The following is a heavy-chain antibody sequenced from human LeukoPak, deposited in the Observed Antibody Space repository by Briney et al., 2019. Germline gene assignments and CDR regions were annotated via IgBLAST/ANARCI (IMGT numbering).Heavy chain of an antibody. V-gene: IGHV3-53*01. CDR3: AKVDGSKIVEVIIYAFDI. CDR2: IFGGGST. CDR1: GFTVSSNF. Sequence: GGSLRLSCAASGFTVSSNFMSWVRQAPGKGLEWVSVIFGGGSTYYADSVKGRFTISRDTSKNTLHLQMNSLRAEDTAVYYCAKVDGSKIVEVIIYAFDIWGQGTMVTVSS. D-gene: IGHD3-22*01. J-gene: IGHJ3*02.